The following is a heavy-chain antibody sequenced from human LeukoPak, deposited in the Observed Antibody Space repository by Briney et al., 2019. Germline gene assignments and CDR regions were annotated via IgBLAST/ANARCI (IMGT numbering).Heavy chain of an antibody. CDR1: GFTFRSYA. CDR2: ISGSGGIT. D-gene: IGHD3-16*02. Sequence: GGSLRLSCAASGFTFRSYAMSWVRQAPGKGLEWVSIISGSGGITYYADSVRGRFAISRDNSKNTLYLQMNSLRAEDSAICYCAKGQKLFGGVIVFIDSWGQGAQVTVSS. J-gene: IGHJ4*02. V-gene: IGHV3-23*01. CDR3: AKGQKLFGGVIVFIDS.